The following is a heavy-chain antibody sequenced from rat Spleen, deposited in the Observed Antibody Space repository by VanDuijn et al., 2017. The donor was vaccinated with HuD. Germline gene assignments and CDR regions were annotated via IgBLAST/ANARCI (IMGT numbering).Heavy chain of an antibody. V-gene: IGHV3-3*01. D-gene: IGHD1-12*02. J-gene: IGHJ3*01. Sequence: EVQLQESGPGLVKPSQSLSLTCSVPGYSITSSYNWTWIRKFPGNKLEWMGYITSAGTTISSPSLKSRISITRDTSKNQFFLQVNSVTTEDTATYYCARSDGTHYYLPFANWGQGTVVTVSS. CDR2: ITSAGTT. CDR1: GYSITSSYN. CDR3: ARSDGTHYYLPFAN.